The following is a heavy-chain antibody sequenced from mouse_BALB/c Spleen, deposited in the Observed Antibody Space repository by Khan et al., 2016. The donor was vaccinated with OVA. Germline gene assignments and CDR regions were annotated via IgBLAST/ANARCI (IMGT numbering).Heavy chain of an antibody. CDR2: ISYSGNT. J-gene: IGHJ3*01. D-gene: IGHD1-1*01. Sequence: EVQLVESGPSLVKPSQTLYLTCSVTGDSITSGYWNWIRKFPGNKLEYMGYISYSGNTYYNPSLKSRISITRETTTNKNYLQLNCVTTKDTATYYCAVELRGFAYWGQGTLVTVSS. CDR1: GDSITSGY. V-gene: IGHV3-8*02. CDR3: AVELRGFAY.